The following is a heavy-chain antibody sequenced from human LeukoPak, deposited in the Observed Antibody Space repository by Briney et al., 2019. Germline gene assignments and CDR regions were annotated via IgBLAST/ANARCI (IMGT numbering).Heavy chain of an antibody. CDR2: ISSSSSYI. V-gene: IGHV3-21*01. Sequence: PGGSLRLSCAASGLSFSSFAMSWVRQAPGKGLEWVSSISSSSSYIYYADSVKGRFTISRDNAKNSLYLQMNSLRAEDTAVYYCARVGESLSLLWFGDVYYYGMDVWGQGTTVTVSS. CDR1: GLSFSSFA. D-gene: IGHD3-10*01. J-gene: IGHJ6*02. CDR3: ARVGESLSLLWFGDVYYYGMDV.